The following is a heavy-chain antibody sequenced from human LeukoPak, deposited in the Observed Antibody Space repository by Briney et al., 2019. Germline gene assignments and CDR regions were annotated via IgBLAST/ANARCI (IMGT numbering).Heavy chain of an antibody. V-gene: IGHV4-4*07. CDR1: GGSISSYY. D-gene: IGHD3-3*01. Sequence: PLESLSLTCTVSGGSISSYYWSWIRQPAGKGLEWIGRIYTSGSTNYNPSLKSRVTMSVDTSKNQFSLKLSSVTAADTAVYYCAREGSGHYDFWSGYPPYYGMDVWGQGTTVTVSS. CDR3: AREGSGHYDFWSGYPPYYGMDV. J-gene: IGHJ6*02. CDR2: IYTSGST.